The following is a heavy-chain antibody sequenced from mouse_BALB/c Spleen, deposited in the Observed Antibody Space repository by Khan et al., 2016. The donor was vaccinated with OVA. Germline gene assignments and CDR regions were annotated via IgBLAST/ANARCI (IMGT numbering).Heavy chain of an antibody. CDR2: INPSDGDT. CDR3: TRSGYGTFAY. Sequence: VQLQESGAELVKPGASVKLSCKASGYTFTSYYMYWVKQRPGQGLEWIGEINPSDGDTNFTEKFKSKATLTVDKSSSTVYMQLSSLTSEDSAVYYCTRSGYGTFAYWGQGTLVTVSA. D-gene: IGHD2-1*01. V-gene: IGHV1S81*02. J-gene: IGHJ3*01. CDR1: GYTFTSYY.